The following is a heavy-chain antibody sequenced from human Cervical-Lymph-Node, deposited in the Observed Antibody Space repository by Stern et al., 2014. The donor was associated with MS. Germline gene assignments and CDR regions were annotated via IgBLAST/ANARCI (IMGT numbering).Heavy chain of an antibody. D-gene: IGHD2-2*01. CDR2: INPSGGST. CDR3: ARDSGSSTSCCLFDY. Sequence: QVQLVQSGAEVKKPGASVKVSCKASGYTFTSYYMHWVRQAPGQGLERMGIINPSGGSTSYAQKFQGRVTMTRDTSTSTVYMELSSLRSEDTAVYYCARDSGSSTSCCLFDYWGQGTLVTVSS. J-gene: IGHJ4*02. V-gene: IGHV1-46*01. CDR1: GYTFTSYY.